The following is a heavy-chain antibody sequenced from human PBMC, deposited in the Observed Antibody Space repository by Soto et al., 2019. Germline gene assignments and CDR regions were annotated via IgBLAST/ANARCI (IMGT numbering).Heavy chain of an antibody. D-gene: IGHD2-15*01. CDR2: INPDNGNT. V-gene: IGHV1-3*01. CDR3: ARGIATGQLDH. Sequence: QVQLVQSGAEVKKPGASVKISCKASGYTFTRYTMNWVRQAPGQRLEWMGWINPDNGNTKSSQKFQDSVIITRDTSASTAYMDLSSLRSEDTAVYYCARGIATGQLDHWGQGTLVTVSS. CDR1: GYTFTRYT. J-gene: IGHJ5*02.